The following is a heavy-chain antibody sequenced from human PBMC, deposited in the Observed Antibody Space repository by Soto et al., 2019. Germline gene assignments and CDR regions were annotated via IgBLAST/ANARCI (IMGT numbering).Heavy chain of an antibody. CDR2: ISGSGFKK. J-gene: IGHJ5*02. D-gene: IGHD1-26*01. Sequence: PGGSLRLSCAASGFIFDNFGMSWVRQAPGKGLEWISSISGSGFKKYYADSVKGRFTISRDNSKSTVYLELNNLSAEDTAVYHCGKNQGVELVPLATVDWFDPWGQGSVVTVSS. CDR1: GFIFDNFG. V-gene: IGHV3-23*01. CDR3: GKNQGVELVPLATVDWFDP.